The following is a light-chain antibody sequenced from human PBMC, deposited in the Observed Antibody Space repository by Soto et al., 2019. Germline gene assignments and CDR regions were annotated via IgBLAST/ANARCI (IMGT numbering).Light chain of an antibody. CDR2: SDN. CDR1: SSNIGSNY. J-gene: IGLJ1*01. Sequence: QSVLTQPPSASGTPGQRVTLSCSGSSSNIGSNYVYWYQQPPGTAPKLLIYSDNQRPSGVSDRFSGSKSGTSASLAISGLRSEDEADYYCAAWDDSLSGLYVFGTGTKLTVL. V-gene: IGLV1-47*02. CDR3: AAWDDSLSGLYV.